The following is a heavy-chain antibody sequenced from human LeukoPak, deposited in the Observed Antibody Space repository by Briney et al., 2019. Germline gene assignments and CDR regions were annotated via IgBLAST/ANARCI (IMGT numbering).Heavy chain of an antibody. CDR1: GGSVSSGRDY. J-gene: IGHJ4*02. CDR3: ARDRSPQLLFL. Sequence: SETLSLACTVSGGSVSSGRDYWSWVRQPPGKGLERIGNIYYDGSTKYNPSLKSRVTISVDTSKNQFSLRLSSVTPADTAVYYCARDRSPQLLFLWGQGTLVIVSS. V-gene: IGHV4-61*01. CDR2: IYYDGST. D-gene: IGHD2-21*01.